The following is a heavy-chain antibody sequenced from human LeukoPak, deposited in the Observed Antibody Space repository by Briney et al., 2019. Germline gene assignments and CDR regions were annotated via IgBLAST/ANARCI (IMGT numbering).Heavy chain of an antibody. CDR3: ARSPTKRVPEDY. D-gene: IGHD2-2*01. V-gene: IGHV4-34*01. CDR2: INHSGST. CDR1: GGSFSGYY. Sequence: PSETLSLTCAVYGGSFSGYYWSWIRQPPGKGLEWIGEINHSGSTNYNPSLKSRVTISINTSKNRFSLSLRSVTAADTAVYYCARSPTKRVPEDYWGQGTLVTVSS. J-gene: IGHJ4*02.